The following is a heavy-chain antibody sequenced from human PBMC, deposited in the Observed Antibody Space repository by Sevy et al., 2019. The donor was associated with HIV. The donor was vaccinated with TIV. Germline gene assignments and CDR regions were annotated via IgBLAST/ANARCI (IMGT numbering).Heavy chain of an antibody. D-gene: IGHD6-19*01. CDR3: ARAGEGGSGWPEPLDY. CDR1: GYTFTGYY. J-gene: IGHJ4*02. Sequence: ASVKVSCKASGYTFTGYYMYWVRQAPGQGLEWMGRINPNSGGTNYAQKFQGRVTMTRDTSISTAYMELSSLRSDDTAVYYCARAGEGGSGWPEPLDYWGQGTLVTVSS. CDR2: INPNSGGT. V-gene: IGHV1-2*06.